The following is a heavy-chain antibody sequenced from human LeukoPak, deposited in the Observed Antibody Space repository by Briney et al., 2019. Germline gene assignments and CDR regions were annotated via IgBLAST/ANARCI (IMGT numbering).Heavy chain of an antibody. V-gene: IGHV4/OR15-8*01. D-gene: IGHD3-10*01. Sequence: SETLSLTCVVSGGSINTNDWWTWVRQPPGKGLEWIGEIYHSGSTNYNPSLKSRVAISVDTSKNQFSLKLSPVTAADTAVYYCARDYYGSGSHLDVWGQGTTVTVSS. CDR2: IYHSGST. J-gene: IGHJ6*02. CDR3: ARDYYGSGSHLDV. CDR1: GGSINTNDW.